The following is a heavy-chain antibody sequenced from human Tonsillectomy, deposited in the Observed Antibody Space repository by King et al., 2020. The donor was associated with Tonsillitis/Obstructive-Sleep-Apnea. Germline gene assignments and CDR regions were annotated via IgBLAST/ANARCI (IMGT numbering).Heavy chain of an antibody. J-gene: IGHJ4*02. Sequence: LQLQESGPGLVKPSETLSLTCTVSCGSISSSSYYWGWIRQPPGEGLEWIGSIYYSGSTYYNPSLKSRVTISVDTSKNQFSLKLSSVTAADTAVYYCAGHVLLWFRELYSPFDYWGQGTLVTVSS. CDR1: CGSISSSSYY. V-gene: IGHV4-39*01. D-gene: IGHD3-10*01. CDR3: AGHVLLWFRELYSPFDY. CDR2: IYYSGST.